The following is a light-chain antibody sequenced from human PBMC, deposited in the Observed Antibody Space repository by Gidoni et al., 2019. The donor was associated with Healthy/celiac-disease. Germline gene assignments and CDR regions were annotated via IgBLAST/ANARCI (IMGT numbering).Light chain of an antibody. CDR1: QSVSSY. CDR2: EAS. Sequence: EFVLTHSPATLSLSPGETSTLSCRASQSVSSYLAWYQQKPGQAPRLLIYEASNRATGIPARFSGSGSGTDFTLTKSSLEPEDFEVYYCQQRSNWPLITFGQGTRLEIK. CDR3: QQRSNWPLIT. J-gene: IGKJ5*01. V-gene: IGKV3-11*01.